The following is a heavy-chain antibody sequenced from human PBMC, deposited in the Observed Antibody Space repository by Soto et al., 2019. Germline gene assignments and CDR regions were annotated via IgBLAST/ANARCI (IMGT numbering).Heavy chain of an antibody. CDR1: GFSLTTSGVG. Sequence: QITLKESGPTLVRPTQTLTLTCTFSGFSLTTSGVGVGWIRQPPGKALEWLAVIYWDDDKRYSSSLKSRLTIPKDTSQNQVVLTMTHIDPVDTATSYSAPHPYSGLGSYSFDYSGQGTLVTVSS. CDR2: IYWDDDK. V-gene: IGHV2-5*02. CDR3: APHPYSGLGSYSFDY. J-gene: IGHJ4*02. D-gene: IGHD3-10*01.